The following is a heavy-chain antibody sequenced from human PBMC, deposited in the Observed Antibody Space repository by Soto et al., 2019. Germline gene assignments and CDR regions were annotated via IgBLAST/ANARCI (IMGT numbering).Heavy chain of an antibody. CDR3: ARRASGSGRHFGN. CDR2: IYTSGAT. D-gene: IGHD3-10*01. Sequence: QVQLQESGPGLVKPSETLSLTCTVSGDSISTYYWNWIRQPAGKALEWIGRIYTSGATNYNPSLRSRVTMSVDTSKNQFSLELSSVTAADTAVYYCARRASGSGRHFGNWGQGTLVTVSS. V-gene: IGHV4-4*07. J-gene: IGHJ4*02. CDR1: GDSISTYY.